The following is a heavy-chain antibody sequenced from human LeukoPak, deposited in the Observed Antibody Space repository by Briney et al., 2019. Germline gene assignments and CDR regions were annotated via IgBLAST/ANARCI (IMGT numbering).Heavy chain of an antibody. CDR1: GGSFSGYY. CDR2: INHSGST. V-gene: IGHV4-34*01. J-gene: IGHJ4*02. Sequence: SETLSLTCAVYGGSFSGYYWSWIRQPPGKGLEWIGEINHSGSTNYNPSLKSRVTISVDTSKNQFSLKLSSVTAADTAVYYCAKDTNALWFGELEYYFDYWGQGTLVTVSS. D-gene: IGHD3-10*01. CDR3: AKDTNALWFGELEYYFDY.